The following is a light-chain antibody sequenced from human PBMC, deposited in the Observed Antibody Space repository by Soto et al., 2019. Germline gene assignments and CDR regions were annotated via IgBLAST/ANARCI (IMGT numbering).Light chain of an antibody. CDR1: QSVSRSS. CDR2: GAS. Sequence: EIVLPQSPGTLSLSPGERATLSCRASQSVSRSSLAWYQQKPGQAPRLLLYGASRRATGIPDRFSGSGSGTDFTLTISRLEPEDFAVYYCQQYGSSPPYTFGQGTKLEIK. J-gene: IGKJ2*01. V-gene: IGKV3-20*01. CDR3: QQYGSSPPYT.